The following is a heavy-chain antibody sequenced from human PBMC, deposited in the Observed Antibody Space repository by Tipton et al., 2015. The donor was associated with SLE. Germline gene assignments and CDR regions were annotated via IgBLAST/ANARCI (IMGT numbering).Heavy chain of an antibody. J-gene: IGHJ6*02. Sequence: TLSLTCAVYGGSFSGYYWSWIRQPPGKGLEWIGEINHSGSTNYNPSLKSRVTISVDTSKNQFSLKLSSVTAADTAVYYCARGDIVGATPHYGMDVWGQGTTVTVSS. D-gene: IGHD1-26*01. V-gene: IGHV4-34*01. CDR3: ARGDIVGATPHYGMDV. CDR2: INHSGST. CDR1: GGSFSGYY.